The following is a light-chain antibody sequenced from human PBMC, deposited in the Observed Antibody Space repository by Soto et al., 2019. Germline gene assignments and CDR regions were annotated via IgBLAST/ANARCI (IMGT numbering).Light chain of an antibody. V-gene: IGKV3-20*01. CDR2: GAS. CDR1: QSLSSNY. Sequence: IMLNQSPCTLSLSPGERATLSCRASQSLSSNYLAWYQQRPGQAPRLLIYGASTRATGIPDRFSGSGSGTDFTLTISRLEPEDFAVYYCQEHGSSPRTFGQGTKVDIK. CDR3: QEHGSSPRT. J-gene: IGKJ1*01.